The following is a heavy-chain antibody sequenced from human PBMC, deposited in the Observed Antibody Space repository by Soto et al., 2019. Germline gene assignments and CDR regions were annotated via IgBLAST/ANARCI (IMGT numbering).Heavy chain of an antibody. Sequence: TLSLSNDVSEEHSGAGGDPLAWIRQPPGKALEWIGHTYHSGSTNYNPSLKSRVTISVDTSKNQFSLKLSSVTAADTAVYYCARDQPHDYWGQGTLVTVSS. J-gene: IGHJ4*02. V-gene: IGHV4-30-2*01. CDR3: ARDQPHDY. CDR2: TYHSGST. CDR1: EEHSGAGGDP.